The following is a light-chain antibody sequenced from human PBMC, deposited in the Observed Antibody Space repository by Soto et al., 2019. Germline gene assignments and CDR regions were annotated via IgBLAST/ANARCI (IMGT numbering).Light chain of an antibody. CDR1: QSISSW. CDR2: KAS. V-gene: IGKV1-5*03. J-gene: IGKJ1*01. Sequence: DIPMTQSPSTLSASVGDRVTITCRASQSISSWLAWYQQKPGKAPKLLIYKASSLESGVPSRFSGSGSGTEFTLTISSLQPDDFATYYCQGRGTFGQGTKVEIK. CDR3: QGRGT.